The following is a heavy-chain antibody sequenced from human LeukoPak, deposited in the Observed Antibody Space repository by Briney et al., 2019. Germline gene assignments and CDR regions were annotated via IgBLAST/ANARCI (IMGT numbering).Heavy chain of an antibody. CDR1: GGTFSRFT. CDR3: EVAVISDENYFDY. V-gene: IGHV1-69*13. J-gene: IGHJ4*02. D-gene: IGHD6-19*01. CDR2: ITPIFGTA. Sequence: ASVKVSCKASGGTFSRFTISWVRQAPGQGFEWMGGITPIFGTANYAQKFQGRVTITADESTSTAYMELSSLRSEDTAVYYCEVAVISDENYFDYWGQGTLVTVSS.